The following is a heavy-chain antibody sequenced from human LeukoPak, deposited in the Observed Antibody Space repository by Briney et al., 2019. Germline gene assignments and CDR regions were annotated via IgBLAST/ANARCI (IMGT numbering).Heavy chain of an antibody. J-gene: IGHJ4*02. Sequence: GGSLRLSCSASGFTFSSYAMHWVRQAPGKGLEYVSAISSNGGSTYYADSVKGRFTISRDNSKNTLYLQMSSLRAEDTAVYYCVKGWIYSYGTYFDYWGQGTLVTVSS. CDR2: ISSNGGST. CDR3: VKGWIYSYGTYFDY. D-gene: IGHD5-18*01. CDR1: GFTFSSYA. V-gene: IGHV3-64D*06.